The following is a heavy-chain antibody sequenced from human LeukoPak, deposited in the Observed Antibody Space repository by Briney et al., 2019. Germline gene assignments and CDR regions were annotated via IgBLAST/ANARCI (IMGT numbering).Heavy chain of an antibody. D-gene: IGHD6-13*01. CDR1: GGTFSSYA. V-gene: IGHV1-69*13. Sequence: ASVKVSYKASGGTFSSYAISWVRQAPGQGLEWMGGIIPIFGTANYAQKFQGRVTITADESTSTAYMELSSLRSDDTAVYYCARFKDSSSWDYYYYMDVWGKGTTVTVSS. CDR3: ARFKDSSSWDYYYYMDV. CDR2: IIPIFGTA. J-gene: IGHJ6*03.